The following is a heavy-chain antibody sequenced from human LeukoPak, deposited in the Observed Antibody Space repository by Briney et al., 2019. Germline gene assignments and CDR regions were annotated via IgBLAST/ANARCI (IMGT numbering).Heavy chain of an antibody. Sequence: ASVKVSCKASGGTFSSCAISWVRQAPGQGREWMGGIIPIFGTANYAQKFQGRVTITADESTSTAYMELSSLRSEDTAVYYCARAPTTPYCSSTSCKFPQTDAFDIWGQGTMVTVSS. CDR2: IIPIFGTA. J-gene: IGHJ3*02. CDR3: ARAPTTPYCSSTSCKFPQTDAFDI. V-gene: IGHV1-69*13. D-gene: IGHD2-2*01. CDR1: GGTFSSCA.